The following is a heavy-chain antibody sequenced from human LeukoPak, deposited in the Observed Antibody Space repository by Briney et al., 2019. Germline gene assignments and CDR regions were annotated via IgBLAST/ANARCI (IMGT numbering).Heavy chain of an antibody. D-gene: IGHD3-22*01. CDR1: GYTFTSYG. CDR3: ARRDSSGYYYYYYYMDV. J-gene: IGHJ6*03. Sequence: GASVKVSCKASGYTFTSYGISWVRQAPGQGLEWMGWISAYNGNTNYAQKLQGRVAMTTDTSTSTAYMELRSLRSEDTAVYYCARRDSSGYYYYYYYMDVWGKGTTVTVSS. V-gene: IGHV1-18*01. CDR2: ISAYNGNT.